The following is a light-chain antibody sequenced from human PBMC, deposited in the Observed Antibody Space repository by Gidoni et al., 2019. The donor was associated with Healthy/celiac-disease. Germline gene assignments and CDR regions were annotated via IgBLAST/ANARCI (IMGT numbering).Light chain of an antibody. CDR3: QQYYSTPYT. CDR1: QSVLYSSNNKNY. V-gene: IGKV4-1*01. Sequence: DIVMTQSPDYLAVSLGEMATINCKSSQSVLYSSNNKNYLSLYQQKPGQPPKLLIYWAYTRESVVPDRFSGSGSGTDFTLTISSLQAEYVAVYYCQQYYSTPYTFGQGTKLEIK. J-gene: IGKJ2*01. CDR2: WAY.